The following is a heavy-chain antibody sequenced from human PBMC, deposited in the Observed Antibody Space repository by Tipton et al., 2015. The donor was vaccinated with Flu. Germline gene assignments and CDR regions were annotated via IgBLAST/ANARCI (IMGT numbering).Heavy chain of an antibody. V-gene: IGHV3-30*04. CDR2: ISYDGSNK. CDR1: GFTFSSYA. D-gene: IGHD3-22*01. J-gene: IGHJ3*02. CDR3: ARGGLYYDSSLISI. Sequence: SLRLSCAASGFTFSSYAMHWVRQAPGKGLEWVAVISYDGSNKYYADSVKGRFTISRDNSKNTLYLQMNGLRAEDTAVYYCARGGLYYDSSLISIWGQGTMVTVSS.